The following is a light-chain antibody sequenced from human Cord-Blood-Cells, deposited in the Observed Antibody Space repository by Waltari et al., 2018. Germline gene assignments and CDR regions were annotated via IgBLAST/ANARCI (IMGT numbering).Light chain of an antibody. CDR3: QQYDNLLT. Sequence: DIQMTQSPSSLSASVGDRVTITCQASQDISNYLNWYQQKPGKAPKLLIYDASNLETGVPSRFSRSGSGTDFTFTSSSLQPEDIATYYCQQYDNLLTFGGGTKVEIK. CDR1: QDISNY. J-gene: IGKJ4*01. V-gene: IGKV1-33*01. CDR2: DAS.